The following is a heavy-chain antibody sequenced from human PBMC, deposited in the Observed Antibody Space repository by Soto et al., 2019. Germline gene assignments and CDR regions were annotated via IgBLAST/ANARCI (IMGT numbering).Heavy chain of an antibody. V-gene: IGHV3-13*04. CDR1: GFSFSTSD. CDR3: AREIVDTVTPYWPLDL. CDR2: IGVGADT. J-gene: IGHJ2*01. D-gene: IGHD4-17*01. Sequence: EMQLVESGGGLVQPGGSLKVSCAASGFSFSTSDMHWVRQPPGRGLEWVSVIGVGADTYYADSVKGRFIISRENAKNALFLQMNSLRDEDTAVYYCAREIVDTVTPYWPLDLWGRGTLVTVSS.